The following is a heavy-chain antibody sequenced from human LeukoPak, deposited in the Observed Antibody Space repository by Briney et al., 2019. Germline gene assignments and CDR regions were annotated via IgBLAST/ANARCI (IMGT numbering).Heavy chain of an antibody. Sequence: SETLSLTCTVSGGSISSTNYYWGWIRQPPGKGLEWIGYIYYSGSTNYNPSLKSRVTISVDTSKNQFSLKLSSVTAADTAVYYCARALPYYYDSSGYPLTNFDIWGQGTMVTVSS. CDR2: IYYSGST. D-gene: IGHD3-22*01. CDR3: ARALPYYYDSSGYPLTNFDI. J-gene: IGHJ3*02. V-gene: IGHV4-61*05. CDR1: GGSISSTNYY.